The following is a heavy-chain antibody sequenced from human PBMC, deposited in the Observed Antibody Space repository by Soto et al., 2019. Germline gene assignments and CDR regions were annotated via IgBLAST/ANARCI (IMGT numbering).Heavy chain of an antibody. CDR3: VRNRIAAAGYYFDY. CDR2: IYSGGST. V-gene: IGHV3-53*01. Sequence: PGGSLRLSCAASGFTVSSNYMSWVRQAPGKGLEWVSVIYSGGSTYYADSVKGRFTISRDNSKNTLYLQMNSLRAEDTAVYYCVRNRIAAAGYYFDYWGQGTLVTVSS. CDR1: GFTVSSNY. J-gene: IGHJ4*02. D-gene: IGHD6-13*01.